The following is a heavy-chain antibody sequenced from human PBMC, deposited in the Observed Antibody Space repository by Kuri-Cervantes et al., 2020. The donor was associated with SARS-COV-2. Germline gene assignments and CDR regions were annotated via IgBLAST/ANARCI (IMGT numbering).Heavy chain of an antibody. CDR3: VRDGDHWNFDY. Sequence: GESLKISCAASGFTFSGHWIHWVRQAPGKGLVWVSRINPDGSYTNNADSVKGRFTLSRDNATNMLFLQRNSLRAGDTAVYYCVRDGDHWNFDYWGQGTLVTVSS. J-gene: IGHJ4*02. D-gene: IGHD1-1*01. V-gene: IGHV3-74*01. CDR2: INPDGSYT. CDR1: GFTFSGHW.